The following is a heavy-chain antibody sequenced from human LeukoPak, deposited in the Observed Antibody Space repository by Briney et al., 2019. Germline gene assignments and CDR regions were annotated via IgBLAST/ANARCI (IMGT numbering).Heavy chain of an antibody. J-gene: IGHJ4*02. D-gene: IGHD5-12*01. V-gene: IGHV1-18*01. Sequence: ASVKVSCKASGYTFTSYGISWVRQAPGQGLGWMGWISAYNGNTNYAQKLQGRVTMTTDTSTSTAYMELRSLRTEDTALYYCAKLTRGYDQRDIDYWGQGTLVTVSS. CDR2: ISAYNGNT. CDR1: GYTFTSYG. CDR3: AKLTRGYDQRDIDY.